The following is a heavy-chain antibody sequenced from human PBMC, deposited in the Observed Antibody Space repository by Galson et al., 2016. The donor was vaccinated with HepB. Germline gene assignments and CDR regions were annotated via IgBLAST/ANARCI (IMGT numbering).Heavy chain of an antibody. CDR1: GYTFTSYA. Sequence: SVKVSCKASGYTFTSYAMNWVRQAPGQGLEWMGWINTDTGDPTYAQGFTGRFVFSLDISVSTAYLQINSLKAEDTAVYYCGRKWLLQDYYYGMDVWGQGTTVTVSS. CDR3: GRKWLLQDYYYGMDV. V-gene: IGHV7-4-1*02. D-gene: IGHD3-22*01. J-gene: IGHJ6*02. CDR2: INTDTGDP.